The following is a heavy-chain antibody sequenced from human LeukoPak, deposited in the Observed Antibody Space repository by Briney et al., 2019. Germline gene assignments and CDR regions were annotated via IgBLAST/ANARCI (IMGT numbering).Heavy chain of an antibody. CDR3: ARYDTSGAFDI. J-gene: IGHJ3*02. CDR2: IYTGGST. Sequence: SQTLSLTCNVSGGSISSGSYYWSWLRQPAGKGLEGISRIYTGGSTNYHTFLNRRVTISVNTSKSHLALKLSSVTAADTAVYYCARYDTSGAFDIWGQGTTVTVSS. V-gene: IGHV4-61*02. D-gene: IGHD3-9*01. CDR1: GGSISSGSYY.